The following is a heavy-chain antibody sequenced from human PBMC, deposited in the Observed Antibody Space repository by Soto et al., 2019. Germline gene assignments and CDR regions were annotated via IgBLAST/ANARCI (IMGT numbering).Heavy chain of an antibody. V-gene: IGHV2-70*11. J-gene: IGHJ5*02. CDR1: GFSLSTSGMC. CDR3: ARTSLGSNWFDP. Sequence: SGPTLVNPTPTLTLTCTFSGFSLSTSGMCVSWIRQPPGKALEWLARIDWDDDKYYSTSLKTRLTISKDTSKNQVVLTMTNIDPVDTATYYCARTSLGSNWFDPWGQGTLVTVSS. CDR2: IDWDDDK. D-gene: IGHD3-10*01.